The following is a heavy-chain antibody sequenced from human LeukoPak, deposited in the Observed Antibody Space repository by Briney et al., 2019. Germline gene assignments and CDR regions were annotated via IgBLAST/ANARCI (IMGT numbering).Heavy chain of an antibody. CDR2: ISYDGSNK. CDR3: AGVGPTPGAYGGNSEYYGMDV. V-gene: IGHV3-30-3*01. Sequence: GRSLRLSCAASGFTFSSYAMHWVRQAPGKGLEWVAVISYDGSNKYYADSVKGRFTISRDNSKNTLYLQMNSLRAEDTAVYYCAGVGPTPGAYGGNSEYYGMDVWGQGTTVTVSS. J-gene: IGHJ6*02. CDR1: GFTFSSYA. D-gene: IGHD4-23*01.